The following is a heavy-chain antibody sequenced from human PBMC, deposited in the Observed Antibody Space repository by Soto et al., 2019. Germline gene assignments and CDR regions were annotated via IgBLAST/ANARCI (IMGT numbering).Heavy chain of an antibody. D-gene: IGHD1-20*01. J-gene: IGHJ4*02. CDR2: ISANDVGT. CDR1: GFTLRSYA. V-gene: IGHV3-23*04. CDR3: AKAKNDYNWDNRPPFDY. Sequence: EVQLVESGGGLVQPGGSLRLSCEASGFTLRSYAMTWIRQAPGKGLEWVSLISANDVGTYYAESVKTRFTISTDQSRNTVYLQMDSLRADDTAIYYCAKAKNDYNWDNRPPFDYWGQGTFVTVSS.